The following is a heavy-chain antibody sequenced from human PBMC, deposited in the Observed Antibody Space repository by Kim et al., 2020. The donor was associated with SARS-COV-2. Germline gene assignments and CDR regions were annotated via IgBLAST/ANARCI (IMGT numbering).Heavy chain of an antibody. Sequence: ASVKVSCKSSGYSFTTYYIHWVRQAPGQGLEWVGLMNPNGGNTLYAENFQGRVTMTADTSTSTAYLALSNLRSEDTAVYYCARGGVGQWLPQYQWGQGTL. CDR2: MNPNGGNT. CDR1: GYSFTTYY. J-gene: IGHJ4*02. V-gene: IGHV1-46*01. CDR3: ARGGVGQWLPQYQ. D-gene: IGHD5-12*01.